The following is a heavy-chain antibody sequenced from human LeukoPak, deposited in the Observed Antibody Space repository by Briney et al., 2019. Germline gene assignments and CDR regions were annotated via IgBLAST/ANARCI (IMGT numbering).Heavy chain of an antibody. D-gene: IGHD2-2*01. CDR2: ISSSSSYI. Sequence: GGSLRLSCAASGFTFSSYSMNWVRQAPGKGLEWVSSISSSSSYIYYADSVKGRFTISRDNAKNSLYLQMNSLRAEDTAVYYCARDRSTSGLGNWFDPWGQGTLVTASS. V-gene: IGHV3-21*01. J-gene: IGHJ5*02. CDR3: ARDRSTSGLGNWFDP. CDR1: GFTFSSYS.